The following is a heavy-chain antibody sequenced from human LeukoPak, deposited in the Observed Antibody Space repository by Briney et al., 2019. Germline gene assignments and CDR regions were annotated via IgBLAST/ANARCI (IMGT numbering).Heavy chain of an antibody. V-gene: IGHV3-48*03. CDR2: ISSSGSTI. J-gene: IGHJ4*02. CDR3: AGRWDDILTGYYPFDY. CDR1: GFTFSSYE. D-gene: IGHD3-9*01. Sequence: GGSLRLSCAASGFTFSSYEMNWVRQAPGKGLERVSYISSSGSTIYYADSVKGRFTISRDNAKNSLYLQMNSLRAEDTAVYYCAGRWDDILTGYYPFDYWGQGTLVTVSS.